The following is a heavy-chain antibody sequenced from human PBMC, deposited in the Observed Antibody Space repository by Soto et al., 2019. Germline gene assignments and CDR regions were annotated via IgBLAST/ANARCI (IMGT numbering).Heavy chain of an antibody. J-gene: IGHJ4*02. CDR3: ARDAYSGYHFC. Sequence: SSETLSLTCTVSGGSISSYYWSWIRQPPGKGLEWNGYLYYSGTTNYNPSLTSRVTISVDTSKNQFTLKLNSVTAADTAVYYCARDAYSGYHFCWGQGTLVTVSS. CDR2: LYYSGTT. V-gene: IGHV4-59*13. CDR1: GGSISSYY. D-gene: IGHD5-12*01.